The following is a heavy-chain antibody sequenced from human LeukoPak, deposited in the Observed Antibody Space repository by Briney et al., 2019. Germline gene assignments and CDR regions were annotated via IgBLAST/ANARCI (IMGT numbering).Heavy chain of an antibody. CDR1: GLTISYYK. CDR3: ARDGMDRNPGRDAFQI. D-gene: IGHD1-14*01. J-gene: IGHJ3*02. Sequence: GGSLSLSCAASGLTISYYKMNWVRQAPGKGLEWVSSISSSNTFTYYADSLKGRFTIFRDNAKNLFYLLMNSVKAEDTAVYYCARDGMDRNPGRDAFQIWRQGTLVSVS. V-gene: IGHV3-21*01. CDR2: ISSSNTFT.